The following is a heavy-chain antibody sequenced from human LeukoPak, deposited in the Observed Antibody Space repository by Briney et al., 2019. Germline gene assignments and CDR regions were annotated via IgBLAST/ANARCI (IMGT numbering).Heavy chain of an antibody. CDR1: GFTFSSYG. J-gene: IGHJ4*02. D-gene: IGHD4-17*01. Sequence: QPGGSLRLSCAASGFTFSSYGMHWVRQAPGKGLEWVAVISYDGSNKYYADSVKGRFTISRDNSKNTLYLQMNSLRAEDTAVYYCAKAEVTTSLFDYWGQGTLVTVSS. CDR2: ISYDGSNK. CDR3: AKAEVTTSLFDY. V-gene: IGHV3-30*18.